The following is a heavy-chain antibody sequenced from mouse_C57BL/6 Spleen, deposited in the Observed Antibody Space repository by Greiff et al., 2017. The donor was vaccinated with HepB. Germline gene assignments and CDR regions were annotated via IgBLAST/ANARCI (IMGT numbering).Heavy chain of an antibody. V-gene: IGHV1-82*01. CDR2: IYPGDGDT. J-gene: IGHJ3*01. Sequence: VKLQESGPELVKPGASVKISCKASGYAFSSSWMNWVKQRPGKGLEWIGRIYPGDGDTNFNGKFKGKATLTADKSSSTAYMQLSSLTSEDSAVYFCARDSGYDGAWFAYWGQGTLVTVSA. CDR1: GYAFSSSW. D-gene: IGHD2-2*01. CDR3: ARDSGYDGAWFAY.